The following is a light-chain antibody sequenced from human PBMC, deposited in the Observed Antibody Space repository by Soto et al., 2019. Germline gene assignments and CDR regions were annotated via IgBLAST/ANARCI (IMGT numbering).Light chain of an antibody. CDR1: QSINSY. Sequence: DIQMTQSPSSLSASVGDRVTITCRASQSINSYLNWYQQEPGKAPKLLIYAASTLQSGGPSRFSGSGSGTDFTLTISSLQHEDFATSYCQQSYCAPPCFGSGTKLEIK. CDR3: QQSYCAPPC. V-gene: IGKV1-39*01. CDR2: AAS. J-gene: IGKJ2*03.